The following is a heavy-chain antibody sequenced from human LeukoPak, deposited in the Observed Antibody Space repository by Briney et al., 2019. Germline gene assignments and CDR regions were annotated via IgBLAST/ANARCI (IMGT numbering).Heavy chain of an antibody. CDR2: IYHSGST. J-gene: IGHJ3*02. CDR3: ARSASGSYAFDI. V-gene: IGHV4-4*02. Sequence: SSETLSLTCAVSGGSISSPNWWSWVRQPPGKGLEWIGEIYHSGSTNYNLSLKSRVTISVDKARNQFSLKLDSVTAADTAVYYCARSASGSYAFDIWGQGTMVTVSS. CDR1: GGSISSPNW. D-gene: IGHD1-26*01.